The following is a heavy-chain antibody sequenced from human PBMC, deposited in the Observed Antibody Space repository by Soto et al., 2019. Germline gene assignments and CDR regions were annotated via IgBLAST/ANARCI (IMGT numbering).Heavy chain of an antibody. D-gene: IGHD3-22*01. V-gene: IGHV5-51*01. CDR1: GYNYDTYW. CDR3: ARSYYDSSGYYYDMDY. Sequence: GESLKISCKGSGYNYDTYWIAWVRQMPGKGLEWMGIIFPRDSDTRYRPSFQGQVTISADRSTTTAYLQWYSLKASDTATYYCARSYYDSSGYYYDMDYWGQGTPVTVSS. J-gene: IGHJ4*02. CDR2: IFPRDSDT.